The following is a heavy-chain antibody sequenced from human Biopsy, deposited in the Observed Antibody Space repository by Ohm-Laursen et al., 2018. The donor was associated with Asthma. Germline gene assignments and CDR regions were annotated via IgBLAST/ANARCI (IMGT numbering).Heavy chain of an antibody. CDR2: ISDYLENP. CDR1: GYSFELNG. D-gene: IGHD2-2*01. V-gene: IGHV1-18*04. CDR3: ARTYCTLNTCYASFDH. J-gene: IGHJ4*02. Sequence: ASVKVSCKASGYSFELNGMSWVRQRPGQGLEWMGWISDYLENPNYAQKFQGRVNMTYDRSTNTSYMELKSLRTDDTAVYFCARTYCTLNTCYASFDHWGQGTLVAVSS.